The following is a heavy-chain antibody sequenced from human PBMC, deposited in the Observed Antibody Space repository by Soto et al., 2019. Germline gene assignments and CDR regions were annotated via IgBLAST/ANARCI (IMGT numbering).Heavy chain of an antibody. CDR3: AKTLSIAVAGTTHFDY. Sequence: EVQLLESGARLAQPAGSLRLSCAASGFTFSSYAMSWVRQAPGKGLEWVSAISGSGGSTYYADSVKGRFTISRDNSKNTLYLQMNSLRAEDTAVYYCAKTLSIAVAGTTHFDYWGQGTLVTVSS. CDR2: ISGSGGST. J-gene: IGHJ4*02. D-gene: IGHD6-19*01. CDR1: GFTFSSYA. V-gene: IGHV3-23*01.